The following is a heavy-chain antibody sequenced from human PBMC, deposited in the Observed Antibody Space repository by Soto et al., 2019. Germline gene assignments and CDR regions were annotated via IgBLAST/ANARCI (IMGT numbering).Heavy chain of an antibody. Sequence: QVQLQQWGAGLLKPSETLSLTCAVYGGSFSGYYWSWIRQPPGKGLEWIGEINHSGSTNYNPSLKGRVTISVDTSKNQFSLKLSSVTAADTAVYYCARARKGGTNYWGQGTLVTVSS. CDR3: ARARKGGTNY. CDR2: INHSGST. J-gene: IGHJ4*02. CDR1: GGSFSGYY. V-gene: IGHV4-34*01. D-gene: IGHD3-16*01.